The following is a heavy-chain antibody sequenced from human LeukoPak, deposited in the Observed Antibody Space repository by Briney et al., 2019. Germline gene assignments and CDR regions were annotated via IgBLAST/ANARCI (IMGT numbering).Heavy chain of an antibody. V-gene: IGHV3-30*18. CDR2: ISYDGSNK. J-gene: IGHJ6*02. D-gene: IGHD6-6*01. CDR1: GFTFSSYG. Sequence: PGRSLRLSCAASGFTFSSYGMHWVRQAPGKGLEWVAVISYDGSNKYYADSVKGRFTISRDNSKNTLYLQMNSLRAEDTAVYYCAKDLVYSSSSGEYYYGKDVWGQGTTVTVSS. CDR3: AKDLVYSSSSGEYYYGKDV.